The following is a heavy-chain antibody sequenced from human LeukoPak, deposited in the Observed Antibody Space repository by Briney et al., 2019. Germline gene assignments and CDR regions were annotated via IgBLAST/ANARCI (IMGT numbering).Heavy chain of an antibody. Sequence: ASVKVSCKASGYTFTSYDINWVRQAPGQGLEWMGIINPSGGSTSYAQKFQGRVTMTRDMSTSTVYMELSSLRSEDTAVYYCARDVEYSSSSYYFDYWGQGTLVTVSS. CDR1: GYTFTSYD. CDR3: ARDVEYSSSSYYFDY. J-gene: IGHJ4*02. D-gene: IGHD6-6*01. CDR2: INPSGGST. V-gene: IGHV1-46*01.